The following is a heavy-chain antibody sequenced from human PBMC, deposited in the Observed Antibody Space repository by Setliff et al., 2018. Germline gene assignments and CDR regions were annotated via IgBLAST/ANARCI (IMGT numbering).Heavy chain of an antibody. CDR2: LHTSGSI. D-gene: IGHD5-12*01. CDR1: GGSISSGTYY. V-gene: IGHV4-61*02. CDR3: AGTPARGTTWLSPFDY. J-gene: IGHJ4*02. Sequence: SETLSLTCTVSGGSISSGTYYWSWIRQPAGKGLEWIGRLHTSGSIDYKPSLQSRVTISIDTSKNQFSLKMTSVTAADTALYYCAGTPARGTTWLSPFDYWGQGTLVTVSS.